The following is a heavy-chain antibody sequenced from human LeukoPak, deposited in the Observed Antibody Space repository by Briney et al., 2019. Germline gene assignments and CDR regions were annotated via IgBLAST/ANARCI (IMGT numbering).Heavy chain of an antibody. D-gene: IGHD3-22*01. CDR1: GFTFSSYW. V-gene: IGHV3-74*01. Sequence: GGSLRLSCAASGFTFSSYWMHWVRQAPGKGLAWVSRINSDGSSTSYADSVKGRFTISRDNAKNTLYLQMNSLRAEDTAVYYCARGLYYYDSSGLPGYWGQGTLVTVSS. J-gene: IGHJ4*02. CDR3: ARGLYYYDSSGLPGY. CDR2: INSDGSST.